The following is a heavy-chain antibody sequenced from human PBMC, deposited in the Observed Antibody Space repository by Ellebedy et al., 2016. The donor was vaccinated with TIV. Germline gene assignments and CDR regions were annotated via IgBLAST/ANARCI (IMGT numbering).Heavy chain of an antibody. CDR1: GFTFDDYA. CDR2: ISWNSGSI. V-gene: IGHV3-9*01. D-gene: IGHD3-10*01. J-gene: IGHJ4*02. CDR3: ARKYTYGFN. Sequence: SLKISCAASGFTFDDYAMHWVRQAPGKGLEWVSGISWNSGSIGYADSVKGRFTISRDISKNTLYLQMNSLRADDTAVYYCARKYTYGFNWGQGTLVTVSS.